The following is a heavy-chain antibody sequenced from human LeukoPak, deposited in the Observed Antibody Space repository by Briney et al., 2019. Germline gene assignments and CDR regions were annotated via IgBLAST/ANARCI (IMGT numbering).Heavy chain of an antibody. V-gene: IGHV4-38-2*01. D-gene: IGHD1-14*01. CDR2: IYHSGST. Sequence: SETLSLSCAVSGYSISSGNYWGWIRQPPGKGLEWIGNIYHSGSTHYNPSLRSRVTISVDKSKNQISLRLTSVTAAYTAVYYCARVGDTGWGQGTLVTVSS. J-gene: IGHJ4*02. CDR1: GYSISSGNY. CDR3: ARVGDTG.